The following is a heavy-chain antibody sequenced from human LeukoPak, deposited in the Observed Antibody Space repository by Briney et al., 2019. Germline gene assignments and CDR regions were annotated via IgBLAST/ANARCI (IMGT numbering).Heavy chain of an antibody. CDR3: ARGRTGTGLMDV. CDR2: IIPIFGTA. J-gene: IGHJ6*03. D-gene: IGHD1-14*01. V-gene: IGHV1-69*05. Sequence: ASVKVSCKASGGTFSSYAISWVRQAPGQGLEWMGGIIPIFGTANYAQKFQGRVTITTDESTSTAYMELSSLRSEDTAVYYCARGRTGTGLMDVWGKGTTVTVSS. CDR1: GGTFSSYA.